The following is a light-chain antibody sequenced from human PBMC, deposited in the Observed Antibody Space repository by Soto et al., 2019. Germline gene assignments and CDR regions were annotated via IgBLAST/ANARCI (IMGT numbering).Light chain of an antibody. V-gene: IGLV2-14*03. Sequence: QSVLTQPASVSGSPGQSITISCTGASSDVGGFDHVSWYQQHPGKVPRLLIYDVSSQPSGVSDRFSGSKSGNTASLTISGLQAEDEADYYCNSFTTTNTYVFGTGTKLTVL. CDR1: SSDVGGFDH. CDR2: DVS. J-gene: IGLJ1*01. CDR3: NSFTTTNTYV.